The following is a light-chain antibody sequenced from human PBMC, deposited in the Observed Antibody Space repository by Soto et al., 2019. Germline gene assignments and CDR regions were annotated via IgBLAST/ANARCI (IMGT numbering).Light chain of an antibody. CDR3: QQYGSTPLT. J-gene: IGKJ4*01. V-gene: IGKV3-20*01. Sequence: EIVLTQSPDTLSLSPGERATLSCRASQSVRNNYLAWYQQKPGQAPRFRIFDASSRATGIPDRFSGSGSGTDFTLTISRLEPEDFAVYYCQQYGSTPLTFGGGTKV. CDR2: DAS. CDR1: QSVRNNY.